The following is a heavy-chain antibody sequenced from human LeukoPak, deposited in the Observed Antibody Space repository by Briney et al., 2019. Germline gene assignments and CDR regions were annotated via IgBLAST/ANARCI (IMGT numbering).Heavy chain of an antibody. J-gene: IGHJ4*02. Sequence: PGGSLRLSCAASGFTFSSYSMNWVRQAPGKGLEWVSSISSSSSYIYYADSVKGRFTISRDNAKNSLYLQMNSLRAEDTAVYYCARVGVTYYDFWSGYLSDYWGQGTLVTVSS. V-gene: IGHV3-21*01. CDR1: GFTFSSYS. D-gene: IGHD3-3*01. CDR2: ISSSSSYI. CDR3: ARVGVTYYDFWSGYLSDY.